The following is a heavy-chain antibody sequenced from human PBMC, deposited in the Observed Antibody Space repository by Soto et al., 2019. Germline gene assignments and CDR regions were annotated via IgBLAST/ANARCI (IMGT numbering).Heavy chain of an antibody. CDR1: GGSISSYY. CDR2: IYYSGST. J-gene: IGHJ2*01. CDR3: ARTNDYGDYIYWYFDL. D-gene: IGHD4-17*01. Sequence: PSETLSLTCTVSGGSISSYYWSWIRQPPLKGLEWIGYIYYSGSTNYNPSLKSRVTIPVDTSKNQFSLKLSAVTAADTAVYYCARTNDYGDYIYWYFDLWGRGTLVTVSS. V-gene: IGHV4-59*08.